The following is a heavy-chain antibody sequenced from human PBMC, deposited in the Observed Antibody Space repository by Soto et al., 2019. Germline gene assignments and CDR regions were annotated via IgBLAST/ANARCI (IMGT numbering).Heavy chain of an antibody. CDR1: GFTFSSYA. Sequence: GGSLRLSCAASGFTFSSYAMSWVRQAPGKGLEWVSAISGSGGSTYYADSVKGRFTISRDNSKNTLYLQMNSLRAEDTAVYYCAKDLLPRQAAHCTNGVCPHGEFDYWGQGTLVTVSS. D-gene: IGHD2-8*01. CDR2: ISGSGGST. V-gene: IGHV3-23*01. CDR3: AKDLLPRQAAHCTNGVCPHGEFDY. J-gene: IGHJ4*02.